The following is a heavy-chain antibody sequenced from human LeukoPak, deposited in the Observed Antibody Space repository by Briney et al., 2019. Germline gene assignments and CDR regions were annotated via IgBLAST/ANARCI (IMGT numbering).Heavy chain of an antibody. Sequence: GGSLRLSCAASGFTFSSYGTHWVRQAPGKGLEWVAVISYDGSNKYYADSVKGRFTISRDNSKNTPYLQMNSLRAEDTAVYYCAKAFRYFDWLLHDYWGQGTLVTVSS. V-gene: IGHV3-30*18. CDR1: GFTFSSYG. D-gene: IGHD3-9*01. CDR3: AKAFRYFDWLLHDY. CDR2: ISYDGSNK. J-gene: IGHJ4*02.